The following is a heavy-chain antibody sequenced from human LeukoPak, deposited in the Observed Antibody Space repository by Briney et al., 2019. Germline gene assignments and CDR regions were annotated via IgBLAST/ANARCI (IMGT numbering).Heavy chain of an antibody. D-gene: IGHD6-13*01. CDR3: AREWIAAAGTPDYYYMDV. J-gene: IGHJ6*03. V-gene: IGHV3-20*04. CDR1: GFTFDDYG. Sequence: GGSLRLSCAASGFTFDDYGMSWVRQAPGKGLEWVSGINWNGGSTGYADSVKGRFTISRDNAKNSLYLQMNSLRAEDTALYYCAREWIAAAGTPDYYYMDVWGKGITVTVSS. CDR2: INWNGGST.